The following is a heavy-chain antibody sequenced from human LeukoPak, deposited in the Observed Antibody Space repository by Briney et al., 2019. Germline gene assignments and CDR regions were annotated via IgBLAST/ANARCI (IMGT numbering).Heavy chain of an antibody. CDR3: ARPYDMYSSSIRDAPFDI. CDR2: IYPGDSDT. CDR1: GYSFTSYW. V-gene: IGHV5-51*01. D-gene: IGHD6-6*01. Sequence: GESLKISCKGSGYSFTSYWIGWVRQMPGKGLEWMGIIYPGDSDTRYSPSFQGQVTISADKSISTAYLQWSSLKASDTAMYYCARPYDMYSSSIRDAPFDIWGQGTMVTVPS. J-gene: IGHJ3*02.